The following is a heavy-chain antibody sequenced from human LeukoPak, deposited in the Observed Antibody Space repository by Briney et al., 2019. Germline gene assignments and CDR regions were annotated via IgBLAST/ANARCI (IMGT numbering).Heavy chain of an antibody. Sequence: PSETLSLTCTVSGGSISSYYWSWIRQPPGKGLEWIGYIYYSGSTNYNPSLKSRVTISVDTSKNQFSLKLSSVTAADTAVYYCAGPRGWNDEPFDYWGQGTLVTVSS. CDR3: AGPRGWNDEPFDY. V-gene: IGHV4-59*08. CDR1: GGSISSYY. CDR2: IYYSGST. D-gene: IGHD1-1*01. J-gene: IGHJ4*02.